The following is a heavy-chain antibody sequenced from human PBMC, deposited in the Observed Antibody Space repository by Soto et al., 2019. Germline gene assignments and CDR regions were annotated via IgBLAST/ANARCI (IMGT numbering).Heavy chain of an antibody. D-gene: IGHD1-26*01. CDR3: ARDEDLVGATTW. CDR1: GGTFSSYA. Sequence: SVKVSCKASGGTFSSYAISWVRQAPGQGLEWMGGIIPIFGTANYAQKFQGRVTITADKSTSTAYMELSSLRSEDTAVYYCARDEDLVGATTWWGQGTLVTVSS. J-gene: IGHJ4*02. V-gene: IGHV1-69*06. CDR2: IIPIFGTA.